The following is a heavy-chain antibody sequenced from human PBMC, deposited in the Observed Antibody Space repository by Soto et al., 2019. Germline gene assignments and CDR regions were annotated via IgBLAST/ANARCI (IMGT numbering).Heavy chain of an antibody. Sequence: SETLSLTCAFYGGSFSGYYWSWIRQPPGKGLEWIGEINHSGSTNYNPSLKSRVTISVDTSKNQFSLKLSSVTAADTAVYYCARVVPAAIGVVVAATQPYYFDYWGQGTLVTVSS. V-gene: IGHV4-34*01. CDR2: INHSGST. CDR1: GGSFSGYY. CDR3: ARVVPAAIGVVVAATQPYYFDY. D-gene: IGHD2-15*01. J-gene: IGHJ4*02.